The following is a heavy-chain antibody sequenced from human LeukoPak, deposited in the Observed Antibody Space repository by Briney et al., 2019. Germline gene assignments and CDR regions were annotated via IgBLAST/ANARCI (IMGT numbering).Heavy chain of an antibody. V-gene: IGHV3-23*01. CDR2: LMFSGGTT. CDR3: AKLPREYCSSTSCPNWFDT. D-gene: IGHD2-2*01. Sequence: PGGSLRLSCAASGFSFSSYAMTWVRQAPGKGLEWVSALMFSGGTTYYADSVKGRFTTSRDNSKNTLYLHMNSLRAEDTAVYYCAKLPREYCSSTSCPNWFDTWGQGTLVTVS. CDR1: GFSFSSYA. J-gene: IGHJ5*02.